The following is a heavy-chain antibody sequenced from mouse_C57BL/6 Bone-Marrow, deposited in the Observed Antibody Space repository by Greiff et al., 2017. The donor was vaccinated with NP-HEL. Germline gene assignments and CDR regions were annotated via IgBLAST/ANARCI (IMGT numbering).Heavy chain of an antibody. Sequence: VKLVESGEGLVKPGGSLKLSCAASGFTFSSYAMSWVRQTPEKRLEWVAYISSGGDYIYYADTVKGRFTISRDNARNTLYLQMSSLKSEDTAMYYCTRDYCNFHWYFDVWGTGTTVTVSS. CDR1: GFTFSSYA. V-gene: IGHV5S21*01. D-gene: IGHD2-1*01. J-gene: IGHJ1*03. CDR2: ISSGGDYI. CDR3: TRDYCNFHWYFDV.